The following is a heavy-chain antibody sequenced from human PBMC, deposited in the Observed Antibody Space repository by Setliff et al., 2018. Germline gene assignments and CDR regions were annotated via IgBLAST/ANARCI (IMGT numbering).Heavy chain of an antibody. V-gene: IGHV4-4*07. Sequence: KTSETLSLTCSVSGDSIVGDYWSWIRQPAGEGLEFLGLKYVNGGTNYNPSLQSRVTISADASKNQLSLRLDSVTAADTAVYFCVRGGGYTRDWFDPWGQGIVVTVSS. CDR3: VRGGGYTRDWFDP. J-gene: IGHJ5*02. D-gene: IGHD1-26*01. CDR1: GDSIVGDY. CDR2: KYVNGGT.